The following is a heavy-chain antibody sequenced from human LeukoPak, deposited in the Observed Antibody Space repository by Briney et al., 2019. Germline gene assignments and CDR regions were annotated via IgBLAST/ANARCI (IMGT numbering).Heavy chain of an antibody. CDR2: IYPGDSET. CDR3: ARKSSYYYYYMDV. J-gene: IGHJ6*03. CDR1: GYSFTSYW. Sequence: GESLKISCKGSGYSFTSYWIGWVRQMPGKGLEWMGIIYPGDSETRYSPSFQGQVTISADKSISTAYLQWSSLKASDTAMYYCARKSSYYYYYMDVWGKGTTVTVSS. V-gene: IGHV5-51*01.